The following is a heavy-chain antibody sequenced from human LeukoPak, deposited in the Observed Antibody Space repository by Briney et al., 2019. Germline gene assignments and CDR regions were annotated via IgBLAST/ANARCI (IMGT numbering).Heavy chain of an antibody. D-gene: IGHD6-13*01. J-gene: IGHJ5*02. CDR2: IWYDGSNK. CDR3: ARAGAAAGSFDP. V-gene: IGHV3-33*01. Sequence: GGSLRLSCAASGLTFSSYGMHWVRQAPGKGLEWVAVIWYDGSNKYYADSVKGRFTISRDNSKNTLYLQMNSLRAEDTAVYYCARAGAAAGSFDPWGQGTLVTVSS. CDR1: GLTFSSYG.